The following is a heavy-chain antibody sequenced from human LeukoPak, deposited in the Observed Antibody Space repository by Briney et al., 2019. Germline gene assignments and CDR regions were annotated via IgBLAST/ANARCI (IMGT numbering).Heavy chain of an antibody. Sequence: GASAKVSRKASGYTFTSYGISWVRQAPGQGLEWMGWISAYNGNTNYAQKLQGRVTMTTDTSTSTAYMELRSLRSDDTAVYYCARDPHAYGSGIIDYWGQGTLVTVSS. CDR2: ISAYNGNT. D-gene: IGHD3-10*01. J-gene: IGHJ4*02. CDR1: GYTFTSYG. V-gene: IGHV1-18*01. CDR3: ARDPHAYGSGIIDY.